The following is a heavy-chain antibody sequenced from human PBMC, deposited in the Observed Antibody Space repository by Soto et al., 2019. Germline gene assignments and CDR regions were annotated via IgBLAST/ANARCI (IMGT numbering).Heavy chain of an antibody. CDR1: GSITNHH. J-gene: IGHJ4*02. Sequence: QVHLVQSGAEVKKPGASVNVSCQASGSITNHHMHWVRQAPGQGLEWMGIFNPSGLSTTYAQKFQGRVTITRDTSTNTVYMELSSLTSEDTAVYFCAKVTHRGPIAVAGPLGSWGQGTLVIVSS. CDR3: AKVTHRGPIAVAGPLGS. CDR2: FNPSGLST. D-gene: IGHD6-19*01. V-gene: IGHV1-46*01.